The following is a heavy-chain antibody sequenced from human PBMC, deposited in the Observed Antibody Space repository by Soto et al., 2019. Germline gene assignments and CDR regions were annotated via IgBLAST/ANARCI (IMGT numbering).Heavy chain of an antibody. Sequence: SETLSLTCTVSGGSISYYYWSWIRQPPGKGLEWIGYIYHSGSTDYNPSLKSRVTISVDTSKNQFSLELSSVTAADTAMYYCARDRGVSSGTTLDYAFDLWGQGTMVTVAS. J-gene: IGHJ3*01. CDR2: IYHSGST. V-gene: IGHV4-59*01. CDR1: GGSISYYY. D-gene: IGHD3-22*01. CDR3: ARDRGVSSGTTLDYAFDL.